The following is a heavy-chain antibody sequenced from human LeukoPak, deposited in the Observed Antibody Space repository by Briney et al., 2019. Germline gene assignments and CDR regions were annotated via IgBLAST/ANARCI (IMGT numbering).Heavy chain of an antibody. CDR3: ARLGTRSDSGAYHPDY. V-gene: IGHV4-39*07. CDR1: GGSISSSSYF. Sequence: PSETLSLTCIVSGGSISSSSYFWGWIRQPPGKGLEWIGSIHYSGSTYYNPSLKSRVTISVDTSKNQCSLKMSSVTAADTAAYFCARLGTRSDSGAYHPDYWGQGTLVTVSS. J-gene: IGHJ4*02. D-gene: IGHD3-22*01. CDR2: IHYSGST.